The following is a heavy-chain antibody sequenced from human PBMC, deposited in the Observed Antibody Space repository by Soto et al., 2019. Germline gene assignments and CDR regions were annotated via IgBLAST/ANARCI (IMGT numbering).Heavy chain of an antibody. V-gene: IGHV1-69*13. J-gene: IGHJ6*02. CDR2: IIPIFGTA. CDR1: GGTFSSYA. Sequence: SVKVSCKASGGTFSSYAISWVRQAPGQGLEWMGGIIPIFGTANYAQKFQGRVTITADESTSTAYMELNSLRSEDTAVYYCARDPGFGAFRGYYYYGMDVWGQGTTVTV. CDR3: ARDPGFGAFRGYYYYGMDV. D-gene: IGHD3-10*01.